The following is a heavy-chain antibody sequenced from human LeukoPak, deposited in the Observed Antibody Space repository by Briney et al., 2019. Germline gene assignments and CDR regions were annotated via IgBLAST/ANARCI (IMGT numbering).Heavy chain of an antibody. J-gene: IGHJ6*02. CDR3: TRGGIWGMDV. CDR1: GFTFNNYW. CDR2: IKHDGSEK. V-gene: IGHV3-7*01. Sequence: GGSLRLSCVASGFTFNNYWMTWVRQAPGKGLEWVATIKHDGSEKYYVDSVKGRFTISRDNGKNSLYLQMNSLRAEDTVVYYCTRGGIWGMDVWGQGTTVIVSS. D-gene: IGHD1-26*01.